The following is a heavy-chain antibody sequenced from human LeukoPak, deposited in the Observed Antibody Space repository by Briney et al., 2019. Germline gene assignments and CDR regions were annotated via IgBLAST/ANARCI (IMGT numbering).Heavy chain of an antibody. Sequence: GGSLRLSCAASGFTFSSYAMHWVRQAPGKGLEWVAVISYDGSNKYYTDSVKGRFTISRDNSKNTLYLQMNSLRAEDTAVYYCARDPGMTAPGWEIPADYWGQGSLVTVSS. CDR3: ARDPGMTAPGWEIPADY. D-gene: IGHD1-26*01. J-gene: IGHJ4*02. CDR2: ISYDGSNK. V-gene: IGHV3-30-3*01. CDR1: GFTFSSYA.